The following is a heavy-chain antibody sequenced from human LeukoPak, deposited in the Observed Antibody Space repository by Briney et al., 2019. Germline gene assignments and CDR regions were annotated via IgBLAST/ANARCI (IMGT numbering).Heavy chain of an antibody. V-gene: IGHV3-30*02. CDR2: IRYDGSNK. CDR3: AKVTMTTGDPFDY. D-gene: IGHD4-17*01. J-gene: IGHJ4*02. CDR1: GFTFFTYG. Sequence: PGGSLRLSCAAPGFTFFTYGMHWVRQAPGKGLEWVAFIRYDGSNKYYADSVEGRFTVSRDNSKNTMYLQMNSLRAEDTAVYYCAKVTMTTGDPFDYWGQGTLVTVSS.